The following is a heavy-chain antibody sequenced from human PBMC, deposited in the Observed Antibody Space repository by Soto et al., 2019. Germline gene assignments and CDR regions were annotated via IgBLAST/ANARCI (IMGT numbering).Heavy chain of an antibody. J-gene: IGHJ3*01. V-gene: IGHV5-51*01. CDR3: ARDLDYGGNSEASYF. CDR1: GYSFTNYW. Sequence: GESLKISCKDSGYSFTNYWIAWVRQMPGKGLEWMGIIYPGDSRTRYSPSFQGQVTISVDKSISTVYLQWSSLKASDTAIYFCARDLDYGGNSEASYFWGQGTMVTVSS. CDR2: IYPGDSRT. D-gene: IGHD4-17*01.